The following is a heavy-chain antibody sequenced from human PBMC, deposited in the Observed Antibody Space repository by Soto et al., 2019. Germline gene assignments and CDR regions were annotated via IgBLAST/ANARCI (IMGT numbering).Heavy chain of an antibody. CDR2: ISGTDPYM. CDR3: AIRSSLRSMHF. D-gene: IGHD6-13*01. J-gene: IGHJ6*02. V-gene: IGHV3-11*06. CDR1: GFTFSDFY. Sequence: SLRLPYAASGFTFSDFYMSWGRQAPGKGLEWVAYISGTDPYMKYADAVRGRFTISRDNAKNSVYLQMNSLRDDDTAVYYFAIRSSLRSMHFRGQGTTVTVS.